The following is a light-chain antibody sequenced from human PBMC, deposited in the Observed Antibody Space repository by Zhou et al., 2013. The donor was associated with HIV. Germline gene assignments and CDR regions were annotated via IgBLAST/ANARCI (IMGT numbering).Light chain of an antibody. J-gene: IGKJ1*01. CDR2: AAS. Sequence: DIQMTQSPSAMSAAVGERVTITCRASQAIGDYLAWFQHKPGQVPRRLIYAASTLQSGVPSRFSGSVSGTEFTLTISSLQPEDFATYYCLQDSNYPRTFGQGTKVEI. V-gene: IGKV1-17*03. CDR1: QAIGDY. CDR3: LQDSNYPRT.